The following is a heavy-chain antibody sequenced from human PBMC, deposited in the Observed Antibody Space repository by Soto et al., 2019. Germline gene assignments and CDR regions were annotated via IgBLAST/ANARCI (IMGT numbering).Heavy chain of an antibody. Sequence: EVQLLESGGGLVQPGGSLRLSCAASGFTFSSYAMSWVRQAPGKGLEWVSAISGSGGSTYSADSVKGRFTISRDNSKNTLYLQMKSLRAEDTAVYYCAKGGLEVHALTIDYWGQGTLVTVSS. D-gene: IGHD1-7*01. V-gene: IGHV3-23*01. J-gene: IGHJ4*02. CDR2: ISGSGGST. CDR3: AKGGLEVHALTIDY. CDR1: GFTFSSYA.